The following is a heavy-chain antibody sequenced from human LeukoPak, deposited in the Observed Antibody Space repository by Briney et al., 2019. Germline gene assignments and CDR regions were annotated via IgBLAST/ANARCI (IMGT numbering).Heavy chain of an antibody. CDR2: IRSKADNDAT. Sequence: LRXSCAAXXXTXXXXVLLWXRXAAGRGLEWVGRIRSKADNDATAYAASVKGRFTISRDDSRNTAYLQMNSLKTEDTAMYYCTVGVYWGQGTLVTVSS. J-gene: IGHJ4*02. CDR3: TVGVY. CDR1: XXTXXXXV. V-gene: IGHV3-73*01.